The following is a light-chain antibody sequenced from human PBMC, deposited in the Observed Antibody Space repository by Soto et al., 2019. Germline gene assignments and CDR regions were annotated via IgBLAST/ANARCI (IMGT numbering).Light chain of an antibody. Sequence: DIQMTQSPSTLSASVGDRVTITCRASQTINTWLAWYQQKLGKAPKFLIYQASSLESGVPSRFSGSGSGTEFTLTISSLQPEDFATYYCQQYNVYPWTFGQGTKVDIK. CDR2: QAS. V-gene: IGKV1-5*03. CDR3: QQYNVYPWT. CDR1: QTINTW. J-gene: IGKJ1*01.